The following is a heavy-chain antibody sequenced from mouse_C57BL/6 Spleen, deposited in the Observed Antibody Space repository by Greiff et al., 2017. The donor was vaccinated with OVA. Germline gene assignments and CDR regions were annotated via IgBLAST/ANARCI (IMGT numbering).Heavy chain of an antibody. D-gene: IGHD2-4*01. CDR3: ARDYYDYVYAMDY. J-gene: IGHJ4*01. CDR2: INPSSGYT. Sequence: VQRVESGAELAKPGASVKLSCKASGYTFTSYWMHWVKQRPGQGLEWIGYINPSSGYTKYNQKFKDKATLTADKSSSTAYMQLSSLTYEDSAVYYCARDYYDYVYAMDYWGQGTSVTVSS. V-gene: IGHV1-7*01. CDR1: GYTFTSYW.